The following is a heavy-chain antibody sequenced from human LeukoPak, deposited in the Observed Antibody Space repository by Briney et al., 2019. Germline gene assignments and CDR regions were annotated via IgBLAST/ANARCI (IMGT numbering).Heavy chain of an antibody. J-gene: IGHJ4*02. CDR3: ARGAPYSSSWYGDY. V-gene: IGHV3-64*01. CDR2: ISSNGGST. CDR1: GFTFSSYA. Sequence: PGGSLRLSCAASGFTFSSYAMHWVRQAPGKGLEYVSAISSNGGSTYYANSVKGRFTISRDNSKNTLYLQMGSLRAEDMAVYYCARGAPYSSSWYGDYWGQGTLVTVSS. D-gene: IGHD6-13*01.